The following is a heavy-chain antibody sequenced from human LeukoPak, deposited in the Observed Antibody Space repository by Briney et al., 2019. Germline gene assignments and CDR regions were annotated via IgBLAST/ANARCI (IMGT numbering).Heavy chain of an antibody. CDR3: AKESSYYGSTHFDY. V-gene: IGHV3-43*02. D-gene: IGHD3-10*01. CDR1: GFTFDDYA. CDR2: ISGDGGST. Sequence: PGGSLRLSCAASGFTFDDYAMHWVRQAPGKGLEWVSLISGDGGSTYYADSVKGRFTISRDNSKNSLYLQMNSLRTEDTALYYCAKESSYYGSTHFDYWGQGTLVTVSS. J-gene: IGHJ4*02.